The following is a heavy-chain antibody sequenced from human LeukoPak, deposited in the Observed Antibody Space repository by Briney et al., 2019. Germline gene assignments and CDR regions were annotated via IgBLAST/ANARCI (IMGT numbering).Heavy chain of an antibody. J-gene: IGHJ4*02. CDR2: IKQDGSEK. CDR3: ARDFSRSRIAAAGIDY. V-gene: IGHV3-7*01. CDR1: GFTFSSYW. D-gene: IGHD6-13*01. Sequence: GGSLRLSCAASGFTFSSYWMSWVRQAPGKGLEWVATIKQDGSEKYYVDSVKGRFSISRDNAKNSLYLQMNSLRAEDTAVYYCARDFSRSRIAAAGIDYWGQGTLVTVSS.